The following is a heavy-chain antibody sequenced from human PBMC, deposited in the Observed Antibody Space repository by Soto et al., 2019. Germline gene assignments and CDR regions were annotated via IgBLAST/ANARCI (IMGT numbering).Heavy chain of an antibody. V-gene: IGHV3-30-3*01. CDR3: ARYKWDL. CDR1: GFTFSSYA. CDR2: ISYDGSNT. D-gene: IGHD1-20*01. Sequence: QVQLVESWGGVVQPGRSLRLSCAASGFTFSSYAIHWVRQAPGKGLEWEAVISYDGSNTYYADSVKGRFTISRDNSKNTLYLNMNSLRVDDTAVYYCARYKWDLWGQGTLVTVAS. J-gene: IGHJ4*02.